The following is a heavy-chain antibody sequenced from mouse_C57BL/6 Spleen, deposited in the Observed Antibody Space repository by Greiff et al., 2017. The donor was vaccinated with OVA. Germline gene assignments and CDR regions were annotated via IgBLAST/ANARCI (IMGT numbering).Heavy chain of an antibody. CDR1: GYTFTSYW. CDR3: ATNWDNYAMDY. J-gene: IGHJ4*01. D-gene: IGHD4-1*01. V-gene: IGHV1-52*01. Sequence: VQLQQPGAELVRPGSSVKLSCKASGYTFTSYWMHWVKQRPIQGLEWIGNIDPSDSETHYNQKFKDKATLTVDKSSSTAYMQLSSLTSEDSAVDYCATNWDNYAMDYWGQGTSVTVSS. CDR2: IDPSDSET.